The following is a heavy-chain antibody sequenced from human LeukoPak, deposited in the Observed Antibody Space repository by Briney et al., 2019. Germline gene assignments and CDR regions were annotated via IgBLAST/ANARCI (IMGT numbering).Heavy chain of an antibody. J-gene: IGHJ4*02. CDR1: GFTFSSYS. Sequence: PGGPLRLSCAASGFTFSSYSMNGVPQAPGKGLEWVSSISSSSNYIYYADSVKGRFLISRDNAKISLYLQMNSLRAEDTAVYYCARDTSYYYDSSGYYDWGQGTLVTVSS. V-gene: IGHV3-21*01. CDR3: ARDTSYYYDSSGYYD. D-gene: IGHD3-22*01. CDR2: ISSSSNYI.